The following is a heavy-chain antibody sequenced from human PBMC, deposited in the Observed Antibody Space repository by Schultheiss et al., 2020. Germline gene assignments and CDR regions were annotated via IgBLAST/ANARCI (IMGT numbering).Heavy chain of an antibody. J-gene: IGHJ6*02. CDR3: ARVVGSGKYYYYYAMDV. CDR1: GYTFTGYY. D-gene: IGHD3-10*01. V-gene: IGHV1-2*06. Sequence: ASVKVSCKASGYTFTGYYMHWVRQAPGQGLEWMGRINPNSGGTNYAQKFQGRVTMTRDTSISTAYMELSRLRSDDTAVYYCARVVGSGKYYYYYAMDVWGQGTTVTVSS. CDR2: INPNSGGT.